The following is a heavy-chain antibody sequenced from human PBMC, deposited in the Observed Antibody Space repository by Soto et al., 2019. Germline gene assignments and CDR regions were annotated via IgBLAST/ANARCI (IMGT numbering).Heavy chain of an antibody. Sequence: EVQLLESGGGLVQPGGSLRLSCAASGFIYSSYAMSWVRQAPGKGLEWVSTVSNSGGGTYYAVSVKGRFTISRDNSKNTLYLQMNSLRAEDTAVYYCAKGPKSRLQASAFDIWGQGTMVTVSS. J-gene: IGHJ3*02. CDR3: AKGPKSRLQASAFDI. V-gene: IGHV3-23*01. D-gene: IGHD6-13*01. CDR2: VSNSGGGT. CDR1: GFIYSSYA.